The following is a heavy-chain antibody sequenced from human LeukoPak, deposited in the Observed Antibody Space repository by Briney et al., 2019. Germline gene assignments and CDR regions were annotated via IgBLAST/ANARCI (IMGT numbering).Heavy chain of an antibody. J-gene: IGHJ5*02. V-gene: IGHV3-66*01. CDR1: GFTVSGNY. CDR2: IYSGGST. Sequence: PGGSLRLSCAVSGFTVSGNYMSWVRQAPGQGQERVSVIYSGGSTYYADSVKGRFTISRDNTKHTLFLQMNSLRAEDTADYYCASRAVYSSSFWFDPWGQGTLVTVSS. D-gene: IGHD6-13*01. CDR3: ASRAVYSSSFWFDP.